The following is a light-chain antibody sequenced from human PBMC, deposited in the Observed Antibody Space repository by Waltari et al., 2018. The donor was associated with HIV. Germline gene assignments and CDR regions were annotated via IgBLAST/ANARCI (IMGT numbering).Light chain of an antibody. CDR3: CSYAGSDTFVL. Sequence: QSALTQPLSVSGSPGQSVTISCTGTSSYVGGSYYVSWYQQHPGEAPKLIIYDVSKRPSGVPDRFSGSKSGNTASLTISGLQAEDEADYYCCSYAGSDTFVLFGGGTKVTVL. CDR1: SSYVGGSYY. V-gene: IGLV2-11*01. CDR2: DVS. J-gene: IGLJ2*01.